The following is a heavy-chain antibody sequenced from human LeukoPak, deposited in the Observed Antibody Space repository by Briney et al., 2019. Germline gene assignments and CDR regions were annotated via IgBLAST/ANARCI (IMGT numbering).Heavy chain of an antibody. CDR1: GYSISSGYY. D-gene: IGHD3-16*01. J-gene: IGHJ3*01. CDR2: VYHSGST. CDR3: ARHYAQPGAFDV. V-gene: IGHV4-38-2*02. Sequence: SLTCTVSGYSISSGYYWGWIRQPPGKGLEWIGSVYHSGSTYYNQSLKRRVTISVDTSKNQFSLKLSSVTAADTSVYYCARHYAQPGAFDVWGQGTMVTVSS.